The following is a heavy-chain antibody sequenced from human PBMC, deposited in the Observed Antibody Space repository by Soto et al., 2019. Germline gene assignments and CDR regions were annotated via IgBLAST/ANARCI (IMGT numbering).Heavy chain of an antibody. V-gene: IGHV4-31*02. D-gene: IGHD5-18*01. J-gene: IGHJ6*02. Sequence: TPSLTCTVSGGSISSGGYYWGWVRQNPMRGLEWIGKIHYRGNTYYNPSLKSRLTISVDPSKNQFSLNLSSVTAADTAVYYCARDRLMATAGTARHYFGLDVWGQGTTVTVSS. CDR2: IHYRGNT. CDR3: ARDRLMATAGTARHYFGLDV. CDR1: GGSISSGGYY.